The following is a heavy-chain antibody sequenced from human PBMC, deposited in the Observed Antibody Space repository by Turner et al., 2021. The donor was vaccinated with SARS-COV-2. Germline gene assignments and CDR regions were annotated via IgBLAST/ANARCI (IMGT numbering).Heavy chain of an antibody. D-gene: IGHD5-12*01. CDR2: IYYSGST. J-gene: IGHJ4*02. CDR3: ARLEWLRSPFDY. Sequence: QLQLQDSGPGLVKPSETLSLTCTVSGGSISSSSYYWGWIRQPPGKGLAWIGSIYYSGSTYYNPSLKSRVTISVDTSKNQFSLKLSSVTAADTAVYYCARLEWLRSPFDYWGQGTLVTVSS. CDR1: GGSISSSSYY. V-gene: IGHV4-39*01.